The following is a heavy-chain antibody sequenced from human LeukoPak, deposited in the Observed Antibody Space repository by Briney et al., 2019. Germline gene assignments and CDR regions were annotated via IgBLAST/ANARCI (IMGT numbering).Heavy chain of an antibody. Sequence: ASVKVSCKASGYTFTSYYMHWVRQAPGQGLEWMGIINPSGGSTSYAQKFQGRVTVTRDMSTSTVYMELSSLRSEDTAVYYCARGIREMATILYFDYWGQGTLVTVSS. CDR2: INPSGGST. V-gene: IGHV1-46*01. CDR1: GYTFTSYY. CDR3: ARGIREMATILYFDY. J-gene: IGHJ4*02. D-gene: IGHD5-24*01.